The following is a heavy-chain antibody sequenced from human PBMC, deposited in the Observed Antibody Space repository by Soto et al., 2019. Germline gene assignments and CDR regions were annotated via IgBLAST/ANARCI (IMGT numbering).Heavy chain of an antibody. CDR2: IYSDGTT. D-gene: IGHD3-3*01. CDR3: ARAHDYDFWSGFLFYGMDV. J-gene: IGHJ6*02. CDR1: GGSISGYY. Sequence: PSETLSLTCTVSGGSISGYYWSWVRQPAGKGLEWVGRIYSDGTTNYSPSLESRVTMSLDTSKDQFSLHLNSVTAADTAIYYCARAHDYDFWSGFLFYGMDVWGQGTTVTVSS. V-gene: IGHV4-4*07.